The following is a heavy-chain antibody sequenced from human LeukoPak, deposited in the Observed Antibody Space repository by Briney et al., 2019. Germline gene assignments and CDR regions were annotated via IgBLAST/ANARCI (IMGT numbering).Heavy chain of an antibody. CDR2: TNNDGSTT. V-gene: IGHV3-74*01. D-gene: IGHD2-15*01. CDR3: ARSLGGGGDY. J-gene: IGHJ4*02. CDR1: GFTFSFHW. Sequence: PGGSLRLSCAASGFTFSFHWMHWVRHAPGKGLVWVSRTNNDGSTTNYADSVKGRFTISRDNAKNTLYLQMNNLRAEDTAQYYCARSLGGGGDYWGQGTLVTVSS.